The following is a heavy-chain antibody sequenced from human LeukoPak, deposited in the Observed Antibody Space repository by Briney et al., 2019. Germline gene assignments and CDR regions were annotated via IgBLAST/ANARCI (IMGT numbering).Heavy chain of an antibody. V-gene: IGHV5-51*01. Sequence: EESLKISCKGSGYSFTSHWIGWVRQMPGKGLEWMGIIYPGDSDTRYSPSFQGQVTISADKSISTAYLQWNSLKASDTAMYYCARQVEATSDFDNWGQGTLVTVSS. J-gene: IGHJ4*02. CDR2: IYPGDSDT. CDR1: GYSFTSHW. D-gene: IGHD1-26*01. CDR3: ARQVEATSDFDN.